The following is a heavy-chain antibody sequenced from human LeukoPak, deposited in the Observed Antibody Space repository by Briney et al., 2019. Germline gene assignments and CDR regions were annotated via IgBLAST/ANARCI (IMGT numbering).Heavy chain of an antibody. CDR2: IYYSGST. CDR1: GGSISSSSYY. D-gene: IGHD3-22*01. CDR3: ARHPAIIGRDSSGYYFDY. Sequence: KPSETLSLTCTVSGGSISSSSYYWGWIRQPPGKGLEWIGSIYYSGSTYYNPSLKSRVTISVDTSKNQFSLKLSSVTAADTAVYYCARHPAIIGRDSSGYYFDYWGQGTLVTVSS. V-gene: IGHV4-39*01. J-gene: IGHJ4*02.